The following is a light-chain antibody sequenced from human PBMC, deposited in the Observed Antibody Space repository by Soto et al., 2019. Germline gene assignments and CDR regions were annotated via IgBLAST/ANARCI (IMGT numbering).Light chain of an antibody. V-gene: IGKV1-27*01. CDR1: QGISNY. CDR2: AAS. CDR3: QKYNSAPLT. J-gene: IGKJ3*01. Sequence: DIQMTQSPSSLSASVGDRVTITCRASQGISNYLAWYQQKPGKVPKLLIYAASTLESGVPSRFSCSGSGTDFTLTVSSLQPADVATYYCQKYNSAPLTFGPGTKVDIK.